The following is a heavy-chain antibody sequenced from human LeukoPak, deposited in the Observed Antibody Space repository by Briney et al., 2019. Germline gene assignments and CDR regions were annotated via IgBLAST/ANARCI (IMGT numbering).Heavy chain of an antibody. Sequence: GGSLRLSCAASGFTFSSHWMHWVRQAPGKGLVWVSRINTDGSTTTYADSVKGRFTISRDNSLNTLFLQMNSLRVEDTAVYYCASARESCIGSTCYEYFHHWGQGTPLTVSS. V-gene: IGHV3-74*01. J-gene: IGHJ1*01. D-gene: IGHD2-2*01. CDR3: ASARESCIGSTCYEYFHH. CDR1: GFTFSSHW. CDR2: INTDGSTT.